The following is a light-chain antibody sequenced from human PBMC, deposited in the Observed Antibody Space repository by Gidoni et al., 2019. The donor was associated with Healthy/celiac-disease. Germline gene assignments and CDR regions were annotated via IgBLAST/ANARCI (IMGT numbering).Light chain of an antibody. CDR2: GAS. Sequence: IALTQSPGPLSLSPGERATLSCRASQSVSSSDLAWYQQKPGQAPRLLIYGASSRATGIPDRFSGSGSGTDFTLTISRLEPEDFAVYYCQQYGSSLRWTFGQETKVEIK. V-gene: IGKV3-20*01. CDR1: QSVSSSD. CDR3: QQYGSSLRWT. J-gene: IGKJ1*01.